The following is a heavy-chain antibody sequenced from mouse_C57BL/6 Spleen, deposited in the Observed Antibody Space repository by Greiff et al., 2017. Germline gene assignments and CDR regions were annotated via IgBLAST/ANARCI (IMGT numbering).Heavy chain of an antibody. V-gene: IGHV1-64*01. D-gene: IGHD1-1*01. CDR1: GYTFTSYW. J-gene: IGHJ4*01. CDR2: IHPNSGST. Sequence: QVQLQQPGAELVKPGASVKLSCKASGYTFTSYWMHWVKQRPGQGLEWIGMIHPNSGSTNYNEKFKSKATLTVDKSSGTAYMQLSSLTSEDSAVYYCARSLITTVVANYAMDYWGQGTSVTVSS. CDR3: ARSLITTVVANYAMDY.